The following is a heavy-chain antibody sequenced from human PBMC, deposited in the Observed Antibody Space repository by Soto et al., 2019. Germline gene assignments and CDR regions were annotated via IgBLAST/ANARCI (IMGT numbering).Heavy chain of an antibody. J-gene: IGHJ4*02. CDR1: GFTFSSYA. CDR2: ISYDGSNK. V-gene: IGHV3-30-3*01. Sequence: QVQLVESGGGVVQPGRSLRLSCGASGFTFSSYAMHWVRQAPGKGLEWVAVISYDGSNKYYADSVKGRFTISRDNSKNTLYLQMNSLRAEDTAVYYCARDPARWLRLGGFDYWGQGTLVTVSS. D-gene: IGHD6-19*01. CDR3: ARDPARWLRLGGFDY.